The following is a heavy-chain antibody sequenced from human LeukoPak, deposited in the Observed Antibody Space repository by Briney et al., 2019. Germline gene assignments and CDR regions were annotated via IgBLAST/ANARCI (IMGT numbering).Heavy chain of an antibody. V-gene: IGHV3-11*01. J-gene: IGHJ5*02. CDR3: AKAVRLEPTDNWFDP. Sequence: GGSLRLSCAASGFTFNDYYMSWIRQAPGKGLEWLSYINIGGTNTHYADSVKGRFTISRDNAKKSLYLEMNNLRAEDTAVYYCAKAVRLEPTDNWFDPWGQGTLVTVSS. CDR2: INIGGTNT. D-gene: IGHD1-1*01. CDR1: GFTFNDYY.